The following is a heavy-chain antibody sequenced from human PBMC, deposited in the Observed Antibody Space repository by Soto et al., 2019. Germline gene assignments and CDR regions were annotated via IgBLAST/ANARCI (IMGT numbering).Heavy chain of an antibody. V-gene: IGHV3-48*02. D-gene: IGHD2-8*01. J-gene: IGHJ4*02. CDR1: GFTFSSYS. CDR3: ARDLRMVYAIDFDY. Sequence: EVQLVESGGGLVQPGGSLRLSCAASGFTFSSYSMNWVRQAPGKGLEWVSYISSSGSTIYYAYSVKGRFTISRDNAKNSLYLQRNSLRDEDTAVYYCARDLRMVYAIDFDYWGQGTLVTVSS. CDR2: ISSSGSTI.